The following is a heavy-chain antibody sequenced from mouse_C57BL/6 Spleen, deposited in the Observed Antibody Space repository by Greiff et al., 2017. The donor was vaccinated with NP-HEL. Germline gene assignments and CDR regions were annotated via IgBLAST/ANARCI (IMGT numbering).Heavy chain of an antibody. CDR2: IYPGSGNT. D-gene: IGHD1-1*01. J-gene: IGHJ2*01. V-gene: IGHV1-66*01. CDR1: GYSFTSYY. Sequence: ESGPELVKPGASVKISCKASGYSFTSYYIHWVKQRPGQGLEWIGWIYPGSGNTKYNEKFKGKATLTADTSSSTAYMQLSSLTSEDSAVYYCARFTDYYGSSYYFDYWGQGTTLTVSS. CDR3: ARFTDYYGSSYYFDY.